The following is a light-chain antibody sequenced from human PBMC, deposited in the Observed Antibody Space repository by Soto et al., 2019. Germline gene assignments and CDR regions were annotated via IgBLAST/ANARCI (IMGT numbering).Light chain of an antibody. CDR1: STDVGAYNY. CDR2: DVT. J-gene: IGLJ2*01. CDR3: SSYRGTSTPV. V-gene: IGLV2-14*01. Sequence: QSVLTQPAAVSGSPGQSITISCTRTSTDVGAYNYVSWYQQHPGKAPKLVIFDVTNRPSEVSDRFSGSKSGNTASLTISGLQFEDEADYYCSSYRGTSTPVFGGGTKVTVL.